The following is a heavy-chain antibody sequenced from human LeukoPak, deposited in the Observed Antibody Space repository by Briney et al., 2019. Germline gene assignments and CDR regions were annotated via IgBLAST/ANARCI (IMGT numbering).Heavy chain of an antibody. CDR3: ARYDYSGSYLDN. CDR2: ISPGSSTI. V-gene: IGHV3-48*01. Sequence: PGGSLRLSCAASGFTFSSYNMIWVRQAPGKGLEWVSYISPGSSTIYYADSLKGRFTISRDNAKNSLFLQMNSLRAEDTAVHYCARYDYSGSYLDNWGQGTLVTVSS. D-gene: IGHD1-26*01. CDR1: GFTFSSYN. J-gene: IGHJ4*02.